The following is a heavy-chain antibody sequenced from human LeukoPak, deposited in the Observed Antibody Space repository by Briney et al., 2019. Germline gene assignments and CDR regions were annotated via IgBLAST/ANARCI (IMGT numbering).Heavy chain of an antibody. CDR2: ISSSSSYI. CDR1: GFTFSSYS. CDR3: ARDPYCSSTSCPRGLGY. Sequence: GGSLRLSCAASGFTFSSYSMNWVRQAPGKGLEWVSSISSSSSYIYYADSVKGRFTISRDNAKNSLYLQINSLRAEDTAVYYCARDPYCSSTSCPRGLGYWGQGTLVTVSS. V-gene: IGHV3-21*01. J-gene: IGHJ4*02. D-gene: IGHD2-2*01.